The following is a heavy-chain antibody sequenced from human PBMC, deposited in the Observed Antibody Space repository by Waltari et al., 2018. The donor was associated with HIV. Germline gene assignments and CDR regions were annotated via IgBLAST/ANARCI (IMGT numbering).Heavy chain of an antibody. Sequence: QVQLVQSGAEVKKPGSSVKVSCKASGGTFSSYAISWVRQAPGQGLEWMGGSIPIFGTANYAQKFQGRVTITADESTSTAYMELSSLRSEDTAVYYCAYRRITMVRGVITADAFDIWGQGTMVTVSS. CDR1: GGTFSSYA. V-gene: IGHV1-69*01. CDR2: SIPIFGTA. CDR3: AYRRITMVRGVITADAFDI. J-gene: IGHJ3*02. D-gene: IGHD3-10*01.